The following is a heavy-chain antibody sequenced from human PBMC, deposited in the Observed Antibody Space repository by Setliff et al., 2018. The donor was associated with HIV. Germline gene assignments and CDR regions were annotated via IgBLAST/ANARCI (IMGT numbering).Heavy chain of an antibody. CDR2: INPNTGDT. CDR3: ARVSEFFASGSYYNPYFDL. V-gene: IGHV1-2*06. CDR1: GYTFNAYY. Sequence: ASVKVSCKASGYTFNAYYIHWVRQAPGQGLEWMGRINPNTGDTNFAQMFQDRVTMTRDTSIATAYMELKRLKSDDTAVYYCARVSEFFASGSYYNPYFDLWGQGTLVTVSS. J-gene: IGHJ4*02. D-gene: IGHD3-10*01.